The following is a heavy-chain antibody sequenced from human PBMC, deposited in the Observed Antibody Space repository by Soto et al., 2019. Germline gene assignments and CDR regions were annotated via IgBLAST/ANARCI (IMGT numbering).Heavy chain of an antibody. CDR2: INPSGGPT. D-gene: IGHD2-21*02. V-gene: IGHV1-46*03. Sequence: QVQLVQSGAEVKKPGASVKVSCKASGNTFSNYYIHWVRQAPGQGLEWMGTINPSGGPTTYAQKFRGRVTMTRDTSTSTLYMGLTSLRSEDTAVYYCARGGHVVVVTAAFDYWGQGTLVNVSS. CDR1: GNTFSNYY. J-gene: IGHJ4*02. CDR3: ARGGHVVVVTAAFDY.